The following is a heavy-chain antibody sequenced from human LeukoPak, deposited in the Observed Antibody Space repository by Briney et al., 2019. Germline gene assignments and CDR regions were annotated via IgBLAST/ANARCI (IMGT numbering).Heavy chain of an antibody. Sequence: GGSLRLSCAASGFTFSSYAMSWVRQAPGKGLEWVSAISGSGGSTYYADSVKGRFTISRDNSKNTLYLQMNSLRAEDTAVYYCARLIVVVPAASPLDDYWGQGTLVTVSS. V-gene: IGHV3-23*01. D-gene: IGHD2-2*01. J-gene: IGHJ4*02. CDR2: ISGSGGST. CDR1: GFTFSSYA. CDR3: ARLIVVVPAASPLDDY.